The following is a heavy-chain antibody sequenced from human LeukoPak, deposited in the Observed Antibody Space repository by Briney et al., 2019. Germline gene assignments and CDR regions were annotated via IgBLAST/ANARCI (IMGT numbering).Heavy chain of an antibody. J-gene: IGHJ4*02. CDR3: ARQGRGCSSSSCYSD. CDR2: VYDSGSA. Sequence: PSETLSLTCTVSGGSISSSHFYWGWIRQTPGKGLEWIGSVYDSGSAYHSPSITSRVTISVDVSKNQFSLNLRSVTAADTAVYYCARQGRGCSSSSCYSDWGQGTLVTVSS. V-gene: IGHV4-39*01. D-gene: IGHD2-2*01. CDR1: GGSISSSHFY.